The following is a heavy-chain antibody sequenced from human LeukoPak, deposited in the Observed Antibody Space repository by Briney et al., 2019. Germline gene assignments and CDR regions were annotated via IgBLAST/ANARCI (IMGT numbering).Heavy chain of an antibody. Sequence: SETLSLTCTVSGDSIASGGFYWSWIRQHPGRGLEWIGYIYYRARTYYNPSLKSRVIVSLDTSKNQFSLNLRSVTAADTAVYYCARDSSGRYYFDHWGRGILVTVSS. D-gene: IGHD3-22*01. CDR2: IYYRART. V-gene: IGHV4-31*03. J-gene: IGHJ4*02. CDR3: ARDSSGRYYFDH. CDR1: GDSIASGGFY.